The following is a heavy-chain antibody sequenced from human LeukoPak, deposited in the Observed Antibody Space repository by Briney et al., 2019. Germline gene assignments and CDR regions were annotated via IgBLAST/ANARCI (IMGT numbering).Heavy chain of an antibody. CDR3: AKGSSGYFADL. V-gene: IGHV3-23*01. CDR2: ISNDGGGT. CDR1: GFTFNNYG. Sequence: QTGGSLRLSCAASGFTFNNYGLIWVRQAPGKGLEWVAAISNDGGGTMYAGFVEGRLTISRDNSKNTLFLQMNSLRAEDTALYYCAKGSSGYFADLWGQGTLVTVSS. D-gene: IGHD3-22*01. J-gene: IGHJ5*02.